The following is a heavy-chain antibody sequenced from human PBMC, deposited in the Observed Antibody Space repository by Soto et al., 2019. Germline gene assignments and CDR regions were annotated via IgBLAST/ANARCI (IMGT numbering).Heavy chain of an antibody. Sequence: QVPLVQSGAEVKKPGSSVKVSCKASGGTFSRYSITWVRQAPGHGLEWIGRIIPIFGIASYAQKFQGRVTITADESTSTAYMELSSLRSDDTAVYYCVREDRDRETGLVPAAIDGMDVWGQGTTVTVSS. CDR2: IIPIFGIA. CDR1: GGTFSRYS. V-gene: IGHV1-69*08. D-gene: IGHD2-2*01. CDR3: VREDRDRETGLVPAAIDGMDV. J-gene: IGHJ6*02.